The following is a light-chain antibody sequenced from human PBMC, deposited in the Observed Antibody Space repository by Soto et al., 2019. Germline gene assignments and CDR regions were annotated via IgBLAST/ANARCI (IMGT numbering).Light chain of an antibody. V-gene: IGLV2-14*01. Sequence: QSVLTQPASVSGSPGQSITISCTGTSSDVGGYNYVSWYQQHPGKAHKLMIYDVSNRPSGVSNRFSGSKSGNTASLTIYGLQAEDEADYYCSSYTSSSTRFGTGTKV. J-gene: IGLJ1*01. CDR1: SSDVGGYNY. CDR3: SSYTSSSTR. CDR2: DVS.